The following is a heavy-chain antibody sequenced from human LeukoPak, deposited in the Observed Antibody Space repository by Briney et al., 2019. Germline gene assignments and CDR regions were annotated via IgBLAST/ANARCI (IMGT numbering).Heavy chain of an antibody. Sequence: AGRSLRLSCAASGFTFDDYAMHWVRQAPGKGLEWVSGISWNSGSIGYADSVKGRFTISRDNAKNSLYLQMNSLRAEDTALYYCAEDRDYGGNSAVFDYWGQGTLVTVSS. CDR3: AEDRDYGGNSAVFDY. CDR2: ISWNSGSI. V-gene: IGHV3-9*01. CDR1: GFTFDDYA. J-gene: IGHJ5*01. D-gene: IGHD4-23*01.